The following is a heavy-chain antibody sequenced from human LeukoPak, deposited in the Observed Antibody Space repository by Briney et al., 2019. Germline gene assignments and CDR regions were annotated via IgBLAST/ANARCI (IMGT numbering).Heavy chain of an antibody. Sequence: ASVKVSCKASGYTFTTYAMNWVRQAPGQGLEWMGWINTNTGNPTYAQGFTGRFVFSLDTSVSTAYLQISSLKAEDTAVYYCARGQMATILYYFDYWGQGTLVTVSS. D-gene: IGHD5-24*01. CDR1: GYTFTTYA. CDR2: INTNTGNP. J-gene: IGHJ4*02. V-gene: IGHV7-4-1*02. CDR3: ARGQMATILYYFDY.